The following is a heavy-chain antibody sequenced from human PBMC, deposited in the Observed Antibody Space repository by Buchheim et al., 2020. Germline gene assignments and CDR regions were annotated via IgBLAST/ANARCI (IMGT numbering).Heavy chain of an antibody. CDR3: ARDLHFDWLLLDLSLRY. D-gene: IGHD3-9*01. J-gene: IGHJ4*02. Sequence: QVQLVESGGGVVQPGRSLRLSCAASGFTFSSYGMHWVRQAPGKGLEWVAVISYDGSNKYYADSVKGRFTISRDNSKNTLYLQMNSLRAEDTAVYYCARDLHFDWLLLDLSLRYWGQGTL. CDR1: GFTFSSYG. CDR2: ISYDGSNK. V-gene: IGHV3-30*03.